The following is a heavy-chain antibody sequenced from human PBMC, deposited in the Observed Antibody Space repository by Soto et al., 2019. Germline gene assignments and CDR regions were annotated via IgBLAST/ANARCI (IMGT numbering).Heavy chain of an antibody. D-gene: IGHD3-3*01. CDR2: ISYDGSNK. J-gene: IGHJ3*02. CDR3: AIANGYDFWSGYSDAFDI. Sequence: QVQLVESGGGVVQPGRSLRLSCAASGFTFSSYGMHWVRQAPGKGLEWVAVISYDGSNKYYADSVKGRFTISRDNSKNTLYLQMNSLRAEDTAVYYCAIANGYDFWSGYSDAFDIWGQGTMVTVSS. V-gene: IGHV3-30*03. CDR1: GFTFSSYG.